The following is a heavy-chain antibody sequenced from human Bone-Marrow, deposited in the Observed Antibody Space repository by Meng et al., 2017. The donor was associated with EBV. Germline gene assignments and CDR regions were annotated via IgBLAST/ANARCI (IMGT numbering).Heavy chain of an antibody. CDR1: GSSLSSSGVG. D-gene: IGHD6-19*01. J-gene: IGHJ5*02. CDR2: IYWDDDK. CDR3: AHSQWPPSFDP. V-gene: IGHV2-5*02. Sequence: TSKESGPTQVKPTHTPTRTCTFSGSSLSSSGVGVGWIRQPPGKALEWLALIYWDDDKRYSPSLKSRLTITKDTSKNQVVLTMTNMDPVDTATYYCAHSQWPPSFDPWGQGTLVTVSS.